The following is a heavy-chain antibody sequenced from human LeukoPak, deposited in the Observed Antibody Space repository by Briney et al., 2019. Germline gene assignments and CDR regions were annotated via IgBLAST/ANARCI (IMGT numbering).Heavy chain of an antibody. V-gene: IGHV4-61*01. D-gene: IGHD5-18*01. Sequence: SETLSLTCTVSGXSVSSGSYYWSWIRQPPGKGLEWIGYIYYSGSTNYNPSLKSRVTISVDTSKNQFSLKLSSVTAADTAVYYCARGYSYGYYRFDPWGQGTLVTVSS. CDR2: IYYSGST. J-gene: IGHJ5*02. CDR1: GXSVSSGSYY. CDR3: ARGYSYGYYRFDP.